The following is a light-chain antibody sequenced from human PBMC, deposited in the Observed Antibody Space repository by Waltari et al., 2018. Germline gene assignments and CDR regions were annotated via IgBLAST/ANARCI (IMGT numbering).Light chain of an antibody. V-gene: IGLV8-61*01. J-gene: IGLJ3*02. CDR3: SMYMGSGVWV. CDR2: KGI. CDR1: SGSVCSTSY. Sequence: QTVVTQEPSLSVSPGGTVTLTCALRSGSVCSTSYPTWYQQTPGQPPRTLVYKGISRSSGVPDRFSGSILGNTAALTITGAQADDESDYYCSMYMGSGVWVFGGGTKLTVL.